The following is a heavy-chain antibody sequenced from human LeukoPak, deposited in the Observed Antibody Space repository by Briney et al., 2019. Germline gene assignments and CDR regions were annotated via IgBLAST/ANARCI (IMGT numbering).Heavy chain of an antibody. CDR2: IRYDGSNK. J-gene: IGHJ3*02. CDR3: AKEGTAAADAFDI. CDR1: GFTFSSYG. Sequence: GGSLRLSCAASGFTFSSYGMHWVRQAPGKGLEWVAFIRYDGSNKYYADSVKGRFTISRDNSKNTLYLQMNSLRAEDTAVYYCAKEGTAAADAFDIWGRGTMVTVSS. V-gene: IGHV3-30*02. D-gene: IGHD6-13*01.